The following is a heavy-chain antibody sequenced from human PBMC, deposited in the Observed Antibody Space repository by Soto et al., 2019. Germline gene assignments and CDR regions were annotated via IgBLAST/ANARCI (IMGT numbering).Heavy chain of an antibody. CDR1: GVTVSSYA. J-gene: IGHJ6*02. V-gene: IGHV3-23*01. Sequence: GSVGLCCAASGVTVSSYAMSWVRQAPGKGLEWVSAISGSDNSTYYADSVKGRFTISRDNSKNTLYLRMSSLRADDTAVYYCAPMGVWGQGTTVTVSS. CDR2: ISGSDNST. CDR3: APMGV.